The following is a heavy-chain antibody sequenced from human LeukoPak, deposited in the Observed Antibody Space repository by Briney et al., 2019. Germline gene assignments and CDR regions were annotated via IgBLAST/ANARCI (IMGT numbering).Heavy chain of an antibody. CDR3: ARGAGSDWYQNFDY. CDR1: GFTFSSYW. J-gene: IGHJ4*02. V-gene: IGHV3-74*01. CDR2: VNSDGSGT. Sequence: GSLRLSCAASGFTFSSYWVHWVRQAPGKGLVWVSHVNSDGSGTSYADSVKGRFTISRDNAKNTLYLQMNSLRAEDTAVYYCARGAGSDWYQNFDYWGQGTLVTVSS. D-gene: IGHD6-19*01.